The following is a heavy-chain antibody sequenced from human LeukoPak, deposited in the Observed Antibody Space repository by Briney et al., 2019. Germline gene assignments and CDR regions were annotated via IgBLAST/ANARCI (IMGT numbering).Heavy chain of an antibody. CDR2: IVVGSGNT. V-gene: IGHV1-58*01. Sequence: SVKVSCKASGFTFTSSAVQWVRQARGQRLEWTGWIVVGSGNTNYAQKFQERVTITGDMSTSTAYMELSSLRSEDTAVYYCTAGYLPAANYYYYYYMDVWGKGTTVTVSS. D-gene: IGHD2-2*01. CDR3: TAGYLPAANYYYYYYMDV. J-gene: IGHJ6*03. CDR1: GFTFTSSA.